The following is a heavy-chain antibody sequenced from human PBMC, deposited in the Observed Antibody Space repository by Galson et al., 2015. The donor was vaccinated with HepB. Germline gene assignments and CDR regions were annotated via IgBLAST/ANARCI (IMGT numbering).Heavy chain of an antibody. CDR3: ARDRYCSSTSCYTAHFDI. CDR2: TSAYNGAT. CDR1: GYTFTNYG. D-gene: IGHD2-2*02. Sequence: SVKVSCKASGYTFTNYGISCVRQAPGQGLEWMGWTSAYNGATNYAQKLQGRVTMTTDTSTSTAYMELRSLRSDDTAVYYCARDRYCSSTSCYTAHFDIWGQGTMVTVSS. J-gene: IGHJ3*02. V-gene: IGHV1-18*01.